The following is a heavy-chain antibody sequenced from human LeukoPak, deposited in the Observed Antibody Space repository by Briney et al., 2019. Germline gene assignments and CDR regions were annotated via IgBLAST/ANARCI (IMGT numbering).Heavy chain of an antibody. CDR3: ARGLWFGDTPPGY. CDR1: GGSISSNNW. D-gene: IGHD3-10*01. CDR2: IYHDGST. Sequence: SETLSLTCAVSGGSISSNNWWIWVRQSPEKGLEWIGEIYHDGSTNYNPSLKSRVTISVDTSKNQFSLKLSSVTAADTAVYYCARGLWFGDTPPGYWGQGTLVTVSS. J-gene: IGHJ4*02. V-gene: IGHV4-4*02.